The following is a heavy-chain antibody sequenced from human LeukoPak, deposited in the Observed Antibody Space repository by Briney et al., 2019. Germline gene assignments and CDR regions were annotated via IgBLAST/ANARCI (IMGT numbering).Heavy chain of an antibody. D-gene: IGHD3-10*01. CDR3: VRGFRGGPFDY. J-gene: IGHJ4*02. CDR2: INRNGGST. Sequence: PGGSLRLSCAASGFTFDDYGMGWVRQAPGKGLEWVSGINRNGGSTGYADSVKGRFTISRDNAKNSLYLQMDSLRAEDTALYYCVRGFRGGPFDYWGQGTLVTVSS. CDR1: GFTFDDYG. V-gene: IGHV3-20*04.